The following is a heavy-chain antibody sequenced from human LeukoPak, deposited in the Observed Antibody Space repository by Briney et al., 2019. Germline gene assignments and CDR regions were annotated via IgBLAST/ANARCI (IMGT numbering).Heavy chain of an antibody. Sequence: PSETLSLTCTVSGGPISSGGYSWSWIRQHPGKGLEWIGYIYYSGSTYYNPSLKSRVTISVDTSKNQFSLKLSSVTAADTAVYYCARGLFRWELRGIDYWGQGTLVTVSS. CDR3: ARGLFRWELRGIDY. CDR1: GGPISSGGYS. J-gene: IGHJ4*02. D-gene: IGHD1-26*01. V-gene: IGHV4-31*03. CDR2: IYYSGST.